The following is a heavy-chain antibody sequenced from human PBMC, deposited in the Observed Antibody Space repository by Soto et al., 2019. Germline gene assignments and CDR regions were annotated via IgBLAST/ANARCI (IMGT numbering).Heavy chain of an antibody. CDR1: GYTFTSYD. CDR3: ARGVRGISHYYYYYMDV. Sequence: AASVKVSCKASGYTFTSYDINWVRQATGQGLEWMGWMNPNSGNTGYAQKFQGRVTMTRNTSISTAYMELSSLRSEDTAVYYCARGVRGISHYYYYYMDVWGKGTTVTVSS. D-gene: IGHD3-10*01. V-gene: IGHV1-8*01. CDR2: MNPNSGNT. J-gene: IGHJ6*03.